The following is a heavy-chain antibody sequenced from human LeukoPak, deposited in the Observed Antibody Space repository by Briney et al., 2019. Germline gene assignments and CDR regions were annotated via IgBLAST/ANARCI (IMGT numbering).Heavy chain of an antibody. V-gene: IGHV3-74*01. CDR2: INSDGSIT. Sequence: GGSLRLSCAASGFTFTTYWMHWVRQAPGKGLVWVSHINSDGSITSYADSVKGRFTISRDNAKNTLYLQMNSLRAEDTAVYYCARGAVDTANAVWGQGTTVTVSS. CDR1: GFTFTTYW. CDR3: ARGAVDTANAV. J-gene: IGHJ6*02. D-gene: IGHD5-18*01.